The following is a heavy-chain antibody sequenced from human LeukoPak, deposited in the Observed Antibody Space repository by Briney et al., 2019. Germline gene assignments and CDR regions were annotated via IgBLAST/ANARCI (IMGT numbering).Heavy chain of an antibody. Sequence: LSLTCTVSGGSISSGGYYWSWIRQSPGKGLKWISYISPNGTDIYSIDSVRGRFIISRDNAKNSLYLQMNSLRAEDTAVYYCASGSSSVGYWGQGTLVTVSS. CDR2: ISPNGTDI. J-gene: IGHJ4*02. V-gene: IGHV3-11*01. CDR3: ASGSSSVGY. CDR1: GGSISSGGYY. D-gene: IGHD6-6*01.